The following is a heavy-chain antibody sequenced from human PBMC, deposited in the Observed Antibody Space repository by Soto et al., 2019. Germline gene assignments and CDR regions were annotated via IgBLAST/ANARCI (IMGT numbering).Heavy chain of an antibody. CDR1: GGSISSGYYY. CDR2: IYYSGTT. D-gene: IGHD6-13*01. V-gene: IGHV4-30-4*02. CDR3: ARDLAAVPRAFDY. J-gene: IGHJ4*02. Sequence: SETLSLTCSVSGGSISSGYYYWSWIRQPPGKGLEWIGNIYYSGTTYYNPSLKSRLTISIDTSKTQFSLNLRSVTAADTAVYYCARDLAAVPRAFDYWGRGTLVTVSS.